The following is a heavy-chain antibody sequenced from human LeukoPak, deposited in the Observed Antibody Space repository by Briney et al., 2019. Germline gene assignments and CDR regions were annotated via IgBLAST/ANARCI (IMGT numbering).Heavy chain of an antibody. J-gene: IGHJ4*02. Sequence: PSETLSLTCAVYGGSFSGYYWSWIRQPPGKGLEWIGEINHSGSTNYNPSLKSRVTISVDTSKNQFSLKPSSVTAADTAVYYCARGRVSSSWFDYWGQGTLVTVSS. D-gene: IGHD6-13*01. CDR3: ARGRVSSSWFDY. V-gene: IGHV4-34*01. CDR2: INHSGST. CDR1: GGSFSGYY.